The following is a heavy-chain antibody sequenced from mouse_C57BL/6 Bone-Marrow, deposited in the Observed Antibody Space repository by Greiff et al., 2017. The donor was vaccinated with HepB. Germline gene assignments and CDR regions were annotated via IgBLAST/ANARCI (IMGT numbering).Heavy chain of an antibody. D-gene: IGHD1-1*01. V-gene: IGHV1-4*01. CDR3: ASPLYGSSPYYFDY. J-gene: IGHJ2*01. Sequence: VQLQQSGAELARPGASVKMSCKASGYTFTSYTMHWVKQRPGQGLEWIGYINPSSGYTKYNQKFKDKATLTADKSSSTAYMQLSSLTSEDSAVYYCASPLYGSSPYYFDYWGQGTTLTVSS. CDR1: GYTFTSYT. CDR2: INPSSGYT.